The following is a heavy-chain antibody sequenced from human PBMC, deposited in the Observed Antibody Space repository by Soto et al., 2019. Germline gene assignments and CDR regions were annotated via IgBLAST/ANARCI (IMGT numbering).Heavy chain of an antibody. V-gene: IGHV4-30-2*06. CDR2: ISHLEST. CDR1: GASISYGGFS. D-gene: IGHD2-8*02. Sequence: QLQLQASGSGLVKTSETLSLTCTVSGASISYGGFSWSWIRQSPGKGLEWIGYISHLESTYFHPSFKSRLTMSIDRTRNQFALRLSSVTAADMAVYYCARGGVYDSFDYWGQGVLVTVSS. J-gene: IGHJ4*02. CDR3: ARGGVYDSFDY.